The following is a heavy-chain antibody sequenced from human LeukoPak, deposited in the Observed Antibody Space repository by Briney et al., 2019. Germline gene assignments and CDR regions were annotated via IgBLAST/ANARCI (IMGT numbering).Heavy chain of an antibody. Sequence: PSETLSLTCTVSGGSISSYYWSWIRQPPGKGLEWIGYIYYSGSTNYNPSLKSRVTISVDTSKNQFSLKLSSVTAADTAVYYCARGTYSSGWYVGAPPDYWGQGTLVTVSS. CDR2: IYYSGST. D-gene: IGHD6-19*01. V-gene: IGHV4-59*01. CDR1: GGSISSYY. J-gene: IGHJ4*02. CDR3: ARGTYSSGWYVGAPPDY.